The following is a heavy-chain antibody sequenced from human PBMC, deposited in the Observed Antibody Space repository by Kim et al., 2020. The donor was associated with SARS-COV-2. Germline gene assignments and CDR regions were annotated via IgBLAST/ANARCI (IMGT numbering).Heavy chain of an antibody. Sequence: ASVKVSCKASGYTFTNYYLHWVRQAPGQGLEWMGMINPSGGSTNYAQKFQGRVTMTRDTSTSTVYMDPRSLKSEDTAVYYCARGNYGSGSSYFTSNWFDPWGQGTLVTVSS. J-gene: IGHJ5*02. V-gene: IGHV1-46*03. CDR1: GYTFTNYY. D-gene: IGHD3-10*01. CDR3: ARGNYGSGSSYFTSNWFDP. CDR2: INPSGGST.